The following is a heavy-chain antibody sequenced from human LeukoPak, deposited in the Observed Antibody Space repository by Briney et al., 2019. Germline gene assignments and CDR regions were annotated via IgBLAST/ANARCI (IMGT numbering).Heavy chain of an antibody. V-gene: IGHV4-38-2*02. J-gene: IGHJ6*03. CDR2: IYHSGST. CDR3: ASVCSGYYKPYYYYYYYMDV. Sequence: SAPLFLSCTVSGSSISSYYWGWIRKPPGKGLEWIGSIYHSGSTYYNPSLKSRVTISVDTSKNQFSLKLSSVTAADTAVYYCASVCSGYYKPYYYYYYYMDVWGKGTTVTVSS. D-gene: IGHD3-22*01. CDR1: GSSISSYY.